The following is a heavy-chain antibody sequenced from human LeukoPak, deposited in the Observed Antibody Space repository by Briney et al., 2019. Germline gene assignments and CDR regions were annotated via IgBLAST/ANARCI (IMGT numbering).Heavy chain of an antibody. CDR1: GFTLSSYW. CDR3: ARVEQWLNYYYGMDV. J-gene: IGHJ6*02. Sequence: PGGSLRLSCAASGFTLSSYWMSWVRQAPGKGLEWVANIKQDGSEKYYVDSVKGRFTISRDNAKNSLYLQMNSLRAEDTAVYYCARVEQWLNYYYGMDVWGQGTTVTVSS. D-gene: IGHD6-19*01. V-gene: IGHV3-7*01. CDR2: IKQDGSEK.